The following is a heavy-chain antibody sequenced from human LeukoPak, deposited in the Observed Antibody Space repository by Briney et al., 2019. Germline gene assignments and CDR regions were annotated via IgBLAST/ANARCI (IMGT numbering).Heavy chain of an antibody. CDR1: GFTFSSYA. CDR2: ISYDGSNK. CDR3: ARDSPTGDAFDI. V-gene: IGHV3-30-3*01. D-gene: IGHD4-17*01. J-gene: IGHJ3*02. Sequence: PGRSLRLSCAASGFTFSSYAMHWVRQAPGKGLEWVAVISYDGSNKYYADSVKGRFTISRDNSKNTLYLQMNSLRAEDTAVYYCARDSPTGDAFDIWGQGTMVTVSS.